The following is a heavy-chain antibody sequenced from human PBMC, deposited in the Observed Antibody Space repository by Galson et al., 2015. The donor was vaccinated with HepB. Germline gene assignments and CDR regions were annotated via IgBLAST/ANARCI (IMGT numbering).Heavy chain of an antibody. CDR3: ARDIQMSC. Sequence: SLRLSCAASGFTFSDSAMSWARQAPGKGLEWVSLISADGRNSFYADSVKGRFTISRDDSKNTLYLQMNSLRAEDTAIYFCARDIQMSCWGQGALVTVSS. CDR2: ISADGRNS. CDR1: GFTFSDSA. V-gene: IGHV3-23*01. D-gene: IGHD5-18*01. J-gene: IGHJ4*02.